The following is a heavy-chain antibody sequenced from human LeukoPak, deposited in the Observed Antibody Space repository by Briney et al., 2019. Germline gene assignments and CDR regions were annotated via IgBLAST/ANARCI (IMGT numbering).Heavy chain of an antibody. CDR1: GFTFSSYS. J-gene: IGHJ4*02. CDR2: ISSSSTI. CDR3: ARGYYYGSGSYLY. V-gene: IGHV3-48*02. D-gene: IGHD3-10*01. Sequence: GGSLRLSCAASGFTFSSYSMNWVRQAPGKGLEWVSYISSSSTIYYADSVKGRFTISRDNAKNSLYLQMNSLRDEDTAVYYCARGYYYGSGSYLYWGQGTLVTVSS.